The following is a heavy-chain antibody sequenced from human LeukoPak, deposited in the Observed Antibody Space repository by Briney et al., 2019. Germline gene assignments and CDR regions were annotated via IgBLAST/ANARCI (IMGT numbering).Heavy chain of an antibody. CDR1: GFTLNDYW. Sequence: GGSLRLSCAAFGFTLNDYWMHWVRHVPGTGLVWVSYINSDGTNTDYADSVKGRFTIFRDNAKKTLYVQMNSLRTEDTAVYYCVRQDSGSYLGGYWGQGTLVTVSS. J-gene: IGHJ4*02. V-gene: IGHV3-74*01. D-gene: IGHD1-26*01. CDR3: VRQDSGSYLGGY. CDR2: INSDGTNT.